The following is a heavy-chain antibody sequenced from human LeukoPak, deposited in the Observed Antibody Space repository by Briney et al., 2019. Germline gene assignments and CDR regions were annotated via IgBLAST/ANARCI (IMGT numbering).Heavy chain of an antibody. CDR1: GGSMNNYY. J-gene: IGHJ5*02. CDR3: ARLTTSSGWYYWFDP. D-gene: IGHD6-19*01. CDR2: ISYTGST. Sequence: SDTLSLTCTVSGGSMNNYYWSWIRQSPGKGLECIGYISYTGSTTYNPSLKSRVTISVDTSKNQFSLKLSSVAAADTAVYYCARLTTSSGWYYWFDPWGQGTLVTVSS. V-gene: IGHV4-59*08.